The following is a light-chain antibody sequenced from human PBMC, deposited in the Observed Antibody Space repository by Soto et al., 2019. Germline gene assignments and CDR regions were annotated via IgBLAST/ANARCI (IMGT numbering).Light chain of an antibody. CDR1: SSNIGAGYA. CDR3: QSYDSSLSGVV. V-gene: IGLV1-40*01. J-gene: IGLJ3*02. CDR2: QNN. Sequence: QAVVTQPSSVSGAPGQRVTISCTGSSSNIGAGYAVHWYQQLPRTAPKLLIYQNNNRPSGVPDRFSGSKSGTSASLAITGLQAEDEADYYCQSYDSSLSGVVFGGGTKLTVL.